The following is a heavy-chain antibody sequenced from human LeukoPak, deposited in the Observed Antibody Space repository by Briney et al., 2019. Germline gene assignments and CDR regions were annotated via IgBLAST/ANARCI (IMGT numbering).Heavy chain of an antibody. CDR2: IGGSGSST. CDR1: GFTFSNYA. J-gene: IGHJ4*02. CDR3: AKGWHNSGYSSDIDY. Sequence: GGSLRLSCAASGFTFSNYAMTWVRQAPGKGLEWVSAIGGSGSSTYYADSVKGRFTISRDNSKNTLYLQMNSLRAEDTALYYCAKGWHNSGYSSDIDYWGQGTLVTVSS. V-gene: IGHV3-23*01. D-gene: IGHD3-22*01.